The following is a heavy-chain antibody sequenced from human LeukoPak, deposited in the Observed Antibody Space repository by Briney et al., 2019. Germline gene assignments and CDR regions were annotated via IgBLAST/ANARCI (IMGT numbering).Heavy chain of an antibody. V-gene: IGHV3-30*02. CDR1: GFTFSSYG. Sequence: GGSLRLSCAASGFTFSSYGMHWVRQAPGKGLEWVAFIRYDGSNKYYADSVKGRFTISRDNSKNTLYLQMNSLRAEDTAVYYCAKPKYYYDSSGSSDAFDIWGQGTMVTVSS. CDR2: IRYDGSNK. D-gene: IGHD3-22*01. CDR3: AKPKYYYDSSGSSDAFDI. J-gene: IGHJ3*02.